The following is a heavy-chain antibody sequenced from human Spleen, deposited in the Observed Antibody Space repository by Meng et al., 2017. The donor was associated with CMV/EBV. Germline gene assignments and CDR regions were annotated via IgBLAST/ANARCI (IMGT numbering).Heavy chain of an antibody. CDR1: GGSINSDDYY. CDR2: TYSSGKT. V-gene: IGHV4-30-4*01. Sequence: QVQLQESGPGLVKPSQTLSLTCPVSGGSINSDDYYWTWIRQSPGRGLEWIGLTYSSGKTFYTPSLRSRVTISIDTSKNQFSLKLSSVTAADTAVYYCARVVSIAARLENWFDPWGQGTLGTVSS. CDR3: ARVVSIAARLENWFDP. D-gene: IGHD6-6*01. J-gene: IGHJ5*02.